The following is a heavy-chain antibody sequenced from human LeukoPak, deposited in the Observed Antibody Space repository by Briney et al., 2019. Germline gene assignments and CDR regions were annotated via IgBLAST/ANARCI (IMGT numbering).Heavy chain of an antibody. CDR2: IWYDGSNK. J-gene: IGHJ4*02. V-gene: IGHV3-33*01. CDR1: GFTFSRYG. D-gene: IGHD3-22*01. CDR3: ARDHYDSSGYYLGFDY. Sequence: GGSLRLSCAASGFTFSRYGMHWGRQAPGKGLEWVAVIWYDGSNKYYADSVKGRFTISRDNSKNTLYLQMNSLRAEDTAVYYCARDHYDSSGYYLGFDYWGQGTLVTVSS.